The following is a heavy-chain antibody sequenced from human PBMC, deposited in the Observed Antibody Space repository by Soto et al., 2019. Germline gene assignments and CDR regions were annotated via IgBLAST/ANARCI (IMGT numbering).Heavy chain of an antibody. D-gene: IGHD2-2*01. J-gene: IGHJ6*03. CDR2: ISSSSSYI. Sequence: GGSLRLSCAASGFTFSSYSMNWVRQAPGKGLEWVSSISSSSSYIYYADSVKGRFTISRDNAKNSLYLQMNSLRAEDTAVYYCARMPLESAQVYYYYYYMDVWGKGTTVTVSS. CDR1: GFTFSSYS. V-gene: IGHV3-21*01. CDR3: ARMPLESAQVYYYYYYMDV.